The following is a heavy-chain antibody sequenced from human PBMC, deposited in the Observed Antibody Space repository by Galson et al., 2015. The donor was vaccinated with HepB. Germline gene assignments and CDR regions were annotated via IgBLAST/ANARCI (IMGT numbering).Heavy chain of an antibody. Sequence: SLRLSCAASGFTFSSYSMNWVRQAPGKGLEWVSYISSSSSTIYYADSVKGRFTISRDNAKNSLYLQMNSLRAEDTAVYYCARGPKTRLYYDYVWGSYRGDYWGQGTLVTVSS. D-gene: IGHD3-16*02. V-gene: IGHV3-48*01. J-gene: IGHJ4*02. CDR3: ARGPKTRLYYDYVWGSYRGDY. CDR1: GFTFSSYS. CDR2: ISSSSSTI.